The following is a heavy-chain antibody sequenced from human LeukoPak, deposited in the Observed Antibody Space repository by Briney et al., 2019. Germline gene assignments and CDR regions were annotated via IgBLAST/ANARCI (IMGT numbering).Heavy chain of an antibody. CDR1: GFTFSSYG. D-gene: IGHD1/OR15-1a*01. CDR3: TRDPRNKGFDP. CDR2: INGDGSST. V-gene: IGHV3-74*01. Sequence: GGSLRLSCAASGFTFSSYGMHWVRQAPGKGLVWVSCINGDGSSTNYADSVKGRFTISRDNAKNTLYLEMNSLRAEDTAVYYCTRDPRNKGFDPWGQGTLVTVSS. J-gene: IGHJ5*02.